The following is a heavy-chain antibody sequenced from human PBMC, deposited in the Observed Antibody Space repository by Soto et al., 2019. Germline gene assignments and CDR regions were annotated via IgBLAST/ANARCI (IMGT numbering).Heavy chain of an antibody. Sequence: AGGSLRLSCAASGFTFSSYAMHWVRQAPGKGLEWVAVISYDVSNKYYADSVKGRFTISRDNSKNTLYLQMNSLRAEDTAVSYWARGSIIGVSFDYSYHYVINVCGQATTVIV. CDR2: ISYDVSNK. J-gene: IGHJ6*02. V-gene: IGHV3-30-3*01. CDR3: ARGSIIGVSFDYSYHYVINV. D-gene: IGHD3-3*01. CDR1: GFTFSSYA.